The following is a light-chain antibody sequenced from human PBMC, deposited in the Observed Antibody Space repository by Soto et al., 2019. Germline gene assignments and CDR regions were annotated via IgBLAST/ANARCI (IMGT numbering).Light chain of an antibody. CDR2: RNN. CDR1: SSNIGSNY. CDR3: PAWDHSLTGRGV. J-gene: IGLJ1*01. V-gene: IGLV1-47*01. Sequence: SVLKHPPASSVTPGHAVTLSCSGSSSNIGSNYVYWYQQLPGTAPKLLIYRNNQRPSGVPERLSGSKYGTSASLDISGLSSEDEADYYCPAWDHSLTGRGVFGNGTKVTVL.